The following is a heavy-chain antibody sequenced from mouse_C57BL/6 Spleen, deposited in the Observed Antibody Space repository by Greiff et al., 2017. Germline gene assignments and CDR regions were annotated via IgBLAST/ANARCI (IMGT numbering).Heavy chain of an antibody. CDR1: GYTFTSYW. D-gene: IGHD2-4*01. V-gene: IGHV1-53*01. CDR3: ARGYYDYCDVYAY. CDR2: LNPSNGGT. J-gene: IGHJ3*01. Sequence: VQLQQPGTELVKPGASVKLSCKASGYTFTSYWMHWVKQRPGPGLEWIGNLNPSNGGTNYNEKFKGKATLTVDKSSSTAYMQLSSLTSADSAVYDCARGYYDYCDVYAYWGQGTLVTVSA.